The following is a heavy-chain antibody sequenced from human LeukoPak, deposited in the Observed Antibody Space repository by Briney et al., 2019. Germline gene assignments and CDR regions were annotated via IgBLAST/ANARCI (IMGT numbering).Heavy chain of an antibody. V-gene: IGHV1-46*01. CDR3: ARGIAVADDAFDI. Sequence: ASVKVPCKASGYTFTSYYMHRVRQAPGQGLEWMGIINPSGGSTSYAQKFQGRVTMTRDTSTSTVYMELSSLRSEDTAVYYCARGIAVADDAFDIWGQGTMVTVSS. CDR2: INPSGGST. CDR1: GYTFTSYY. D-gene: IGHD6-19*01. J-gene: IGHJ3*02.